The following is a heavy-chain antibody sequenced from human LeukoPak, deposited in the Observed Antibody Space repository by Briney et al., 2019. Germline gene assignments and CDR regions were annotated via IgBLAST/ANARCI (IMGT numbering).Heavy chain of an antibody. CDR2: ISSSSSYI. J-gene: IGHJ3*02. V-gene: IGHV3-21*01. CDR1: GFTFSSCS. D-gene: IGHD2-21*01. Sequence: GGSLRLSCAASGFTFSSCSMNWVRQAPGKGLEWVSSISSSSSYIYYADSVKGRFTISRDNAKNSLYLQMNSLRAEDTAVYYCARTPYCGGDCYSFDAFDIWGQGTMVTVSS. CDR3: ARTPYCGGDCYSFDAFDI.